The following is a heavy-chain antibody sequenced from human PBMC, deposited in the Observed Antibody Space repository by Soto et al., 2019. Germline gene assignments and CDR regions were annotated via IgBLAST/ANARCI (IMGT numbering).Heavy chain of an antibody. Sequence: SETLSLTCTVSGGSISSYYWTWIRQPPGKGLEWIGFMYNSGSTHYNPSLKSRVTISLDTSKNQFSLKLSSVTAADTAVYYCARAVVPAATNWFDPWGQGTLVTVS. CDR3: ARAVVPAATNWFDP. CDR1: GGSISSYY. D-gene: IGHD2-2*01. V-gene: IGHV4-59*12. CDR2: MYNSGST. J-gene: IGHJ5*02.